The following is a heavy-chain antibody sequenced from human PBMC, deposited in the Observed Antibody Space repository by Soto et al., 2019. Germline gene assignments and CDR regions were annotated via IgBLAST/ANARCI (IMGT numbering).Heavy chain of an antibody. CDR1: GFTFSSYG. D-gene: IGHD5-18*01. Sequence: QVQLVESGGGVVQPGRSLRLSCAASGFTFSSYGMHWGRQAPCTGLEWVAVIWYDGSNKYYADSVKGRFTISRDNSKNTLYLQMNSLSAEYMAVYYCWRRRGVYSYGSTSRLYYWGQGTLVTVSS. CDR3: WRRRGVYSYGSTSRLYY. V-gene: IGHV3-33*01. CDR2: IWYDGSNK. J-gene: IGHJ4*02.